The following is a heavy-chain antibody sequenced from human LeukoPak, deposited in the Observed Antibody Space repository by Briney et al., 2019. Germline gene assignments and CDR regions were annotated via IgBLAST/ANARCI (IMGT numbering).Heavy chain of an antibody. CDR2: IYTSGST. V-gene: IGHV4-61*02. CDR1: GGSISSGSYY. CDR3: ARVDDYYYYYYMDV. Sequence: SETLSLTCTVSGGSISSGSYYWSWIRQPAGKGLEWIGRIYTSGSTNYNPSLKSRVTISVDTSKNQFSLKLSSVTAADTAVYYCARVDDYYYYYYMDVWGKGTAVTVSS. J-gene: IGHJ6*03.